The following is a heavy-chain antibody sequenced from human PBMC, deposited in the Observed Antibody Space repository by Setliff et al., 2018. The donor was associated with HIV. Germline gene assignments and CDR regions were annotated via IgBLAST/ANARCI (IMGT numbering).Heavy chain of an antibody. J-gene: IGHJ3*02. V-gene: IGHV4-59*08. Sequence: SETLSLTCTVSGGSISSYFWSWVRQSPGKGLEWIGYNFNSGSTNYNPSLKSRVTISVDMSKNQFSLRLDSVTAADTAVYFCARILDSGSYHDAFDIWGQGTMVTVSS. CDR3: ARILDSGSYHDAFDI. D-gene: IGHD1-26*01. CDR2: NFNSGST. CDR1: GGSISSYF.